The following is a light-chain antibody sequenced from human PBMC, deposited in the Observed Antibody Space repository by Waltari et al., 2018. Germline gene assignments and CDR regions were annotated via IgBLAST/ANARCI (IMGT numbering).Light chain of an antibody. V-gene: IGLV1-44*01. J-gene: IGLJ3*02. CDR1: SSNIGSNT. Sequence: QSVLTQPPSASGTPGQRVTIPCFGSSSNIGSNTVNWYQQVPGTAPKLLIYINNQRPSGVPDRFSGSKSGTSASLAISGLQSEDEADYSCAAWDDSLNAWVFGGGTKLTVL. CDR3: AAWDDSLNAWV. CDR2: INN.